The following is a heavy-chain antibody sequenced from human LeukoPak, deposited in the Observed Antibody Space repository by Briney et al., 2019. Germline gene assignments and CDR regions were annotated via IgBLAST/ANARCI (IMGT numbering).Heavy chain of an antibody. V-gene: IGHV4-59*01. CDR3: ARGIFGVVPKTFDY. D-gene: IGHD3-3*01. J-gene: IGHJ4*02. CDR1: GGSLSSYY. CDR2: IYYSGST. Sequence: SETLSLTCTVSGGSLSSYYWSRIRQPPGKGLEWIGYIYYSGSTNYNPSLKSRVTISVDTSKNQFSLKLSSVTAADTAVYYCARGIFGVVPKTFDYWGQGPLVTVSS.